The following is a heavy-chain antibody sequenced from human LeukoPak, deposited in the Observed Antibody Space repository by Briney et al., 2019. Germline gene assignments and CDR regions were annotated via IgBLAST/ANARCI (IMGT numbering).Heavy chain of an antibody. D-gene: IGHD7-27*01. J-gene: IGHJ4*02. CDR3: ARTADGGFDV. Sequence: GGSLRLSCAASGFTFGDYYMNWIRQAPGKGLEWVAFISGSGTTIYYADSVKGRFTISRDNAKSSLSLQINSLRVEDTAVYYCARTADGGFDVWGQGTLVTVSS. V-gene: IGHV3-11*01. CDR2: ISGSGTTI. CDR1: GFTFGDYY.